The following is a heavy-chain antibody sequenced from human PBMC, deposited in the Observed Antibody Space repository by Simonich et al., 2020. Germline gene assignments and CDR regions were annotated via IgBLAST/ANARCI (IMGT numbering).Heavy chain of an antibody. CDR3: ARGALTGDYYYMDV. J-gene: IGHJ6*03. V-gene: IGHV1-2*02. CDR2: IKPKRGGT. CDR1: GYTFTGYY. Sequence: QVQLVQSGAEVKTPGASVKVSCKASGYTFTGYYMHWVRQAPGQGLEGMGWIKPKRGGTNYAQKFQGRVTMTRDTSISTAYMELSRLRSDDTAVYYCARGALTGDYYYMDVWGKGTTVTVSS. D-gene: IGHD7-27*01.